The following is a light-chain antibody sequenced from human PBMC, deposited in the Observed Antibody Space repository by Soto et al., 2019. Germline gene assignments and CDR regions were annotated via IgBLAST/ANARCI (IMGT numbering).Light chain of an antibody. CDR2: GAS. CDR1: QSVSSN. J-gene: IGKJ1*01. V-gene: IGKV3-15*01. CDR3: QQYNNWPGT. Sequence: EIVMTQSPATLSVSPGERATLSCRASQSVSSNVAWYQQKPGQAHRLLIYGASTRASGIPARFSGSGSGREFPLTISSLQSEDFAVYYCQQYNNWPGTFGQGTKVEIK.